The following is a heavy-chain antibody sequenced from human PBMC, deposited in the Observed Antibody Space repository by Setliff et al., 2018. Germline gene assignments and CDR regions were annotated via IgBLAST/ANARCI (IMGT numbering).Heavy chain of an antibody. D-gene: IGHD1-26*01. CDR2: ISAYNGNT. CDR1: GGTFSSYG. CDR3: ARGGTNPYYYYMDV. J-gene: IGHJ6*03. Sequence: GASVKVSCKASGGTFSSYGISWVRQAPGQGLEWMGWISAYNGNTNYAQKLQGRVTMTTDTSTSTAYMELRSLRSDDTAVYYCARGGTNPYYYYMDVWGKGTTVTVSS. V-gene: IGHV1-18*01.